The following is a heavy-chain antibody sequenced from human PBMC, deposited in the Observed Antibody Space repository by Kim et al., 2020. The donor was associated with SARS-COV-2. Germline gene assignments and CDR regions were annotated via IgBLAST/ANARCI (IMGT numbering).Heavy chain of an antibody. Sequence: GGSLRLSSVGSGLTFSNAWMAWVRQAPGKGLEWVGRIRSKADGGTTDYAAPVKGRFTISRDDSKTTLYLQMNNLKTEDTAVYYCSTDPRYSEGGGSFDH. J-gene: IGHJ4*01. V-gene: IGHV3-15*01. D-gene: IGHD2-15*01. CDR1: GLTFSNAW. CDR2: IRSKADGGTT. CDR3: STDPRYSEGGGSFDH.